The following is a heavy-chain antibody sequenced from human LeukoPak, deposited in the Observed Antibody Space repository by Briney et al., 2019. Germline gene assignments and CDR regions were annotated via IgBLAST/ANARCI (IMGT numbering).Heavy chain of an antibody. CDR2: IRYDGSDK. Sequence: GGSLRLSCAASGFTFSSYGMHWVRQAPGKGLEWVAFIRYDGSDKYYADSVKGRFTISRDNSKNTLYLQMNSLRAEDTAVYYCARDNYYDSSGYSYPWGQGTLVTVSS. V-gene: IGHV3-30*02. J-gene: IGHJ4*02. CDR3: ARDNYYDSSGYSYP. D-gene: IGHD3-22*01. CDR1: GFTFSSYG.